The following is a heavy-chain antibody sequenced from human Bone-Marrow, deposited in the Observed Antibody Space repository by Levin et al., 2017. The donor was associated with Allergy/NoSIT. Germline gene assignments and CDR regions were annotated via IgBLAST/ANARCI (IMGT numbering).Heavy chain of an antibody. J-gene: IGHJ4*02. D-gene: IGHD4-17*01. Sequence: PGGSLRLSCAPSGFTFSNHAMHWARQAPGKGLEWVSALAADGSTFYAGSVRGRFTISTDISKNTLYLQMNSLRAEDTAIYYCANLYGDYEAYWGQGTLVTVSS. CDR2: LAADGST. CDR1: GFTFSNHA. CDR3: ANLYGDYEAY. V-gene: IGHV3-23*01.